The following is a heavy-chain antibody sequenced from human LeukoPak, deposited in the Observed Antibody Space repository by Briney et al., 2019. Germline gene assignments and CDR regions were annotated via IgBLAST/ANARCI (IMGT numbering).Heavy chain of an antibody. CDR2: ISYDGRTK. Sequence: PGGSLILSCAASGFTFDTYAMHWVRQAPGKGLEWVAVISYDGRTKYYTDSVRGRFTISRDNSEKTVDVQLDSLRPEDSAVYFCARAYSGSFYEAFDMWGHGTMVTVSS. J-gene: IGHJ3*02. V-gene: IGHV3-30*04. CDR3: ARAYSGSFYEAFDM. CDR1: GFTFDTYA. D-gene: IGHD1-26*01.